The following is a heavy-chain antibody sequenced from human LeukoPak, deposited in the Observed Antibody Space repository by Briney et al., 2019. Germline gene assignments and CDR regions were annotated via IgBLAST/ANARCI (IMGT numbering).Heavy chain of an antibody. CDR2: INPSGGST. CDR1: EYTFTGYY. J-gene: IGHJ4*02. V-gene: IGHV1-46*01. CDR3: ARGFGGSGWFGESTPLDY. D-gene: IGHD3-10*01. Sequence: GASVKVSCKASEYTFTGYYMHWVRQAPGQGLEWMGIINPSGGSTSYAQKFQGRVTMTRDTSTSTVYMELSSLRSEDTAVYYCARGFGGSGWFGESTPLDYWGQGTLVTVSS.